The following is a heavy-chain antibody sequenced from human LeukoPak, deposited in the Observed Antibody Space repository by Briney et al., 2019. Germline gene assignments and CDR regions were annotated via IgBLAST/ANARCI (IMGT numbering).Heavy chain of an antibody. D-gene: IGHD6-19*01. Sequence: ASVKVSCKASGGTFSSYAISWVRQAPGQGLEWMGGIIPIFGTANYAQKFQGRVTITTDESTSTAYMELSSLRSEDTAVYYCARSKYSSGWDGFYYYMDVWGKGTTVTVSS. V-gene: IGHV1-69*05. CDR3: ARSKYSSGWDGFYYYMDV. J-gene: IGHJ6*03. CDR2: IIPIFGTA. CDR1: GGTFSSYA.